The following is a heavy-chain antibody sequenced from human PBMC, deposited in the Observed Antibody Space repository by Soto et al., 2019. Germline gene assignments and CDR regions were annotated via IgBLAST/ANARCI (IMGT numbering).Heavy chain of an antibody. V-gene: IGHV1-69*13. CDR1: GGTFSSYA. CDR2: IIPIFGTA. D-gene: IGHD3-10*01. CDR3: ARGGSGSYYRGYFDY. Sequence: ASVKVSCKASGGTFSSYAISWVRQAPGQGLEWMGGIIPIFGTANYAQKFQGRVTITADESTSTAYMELSSLRSEDTAVYYCARGGSGSYYRGYFDYWGQGTLVTVSS. J-gene: IGHJ4*02.